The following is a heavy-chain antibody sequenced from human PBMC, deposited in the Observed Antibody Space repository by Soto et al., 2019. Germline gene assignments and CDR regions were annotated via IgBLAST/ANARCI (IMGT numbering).Heavy chain of an antibody. V-gene: IGHV4-34*01. CDR1: GGSFSGYY. CDR3: ARDPTTVTSIDY. CDR2: INLSGST. Sequence: SETLSLTCAVYGGSFSGYYWSWIRQPPGKGLEWIGEINLSGSTNYNPSLKSRVTISVDTSKNQFSLKLSSVTAADTAVYYCARDPTTVTSIDYWGQGTLVTVSS. J-gene: IGHJ4*02. D-gene: IGHD4-17*01.